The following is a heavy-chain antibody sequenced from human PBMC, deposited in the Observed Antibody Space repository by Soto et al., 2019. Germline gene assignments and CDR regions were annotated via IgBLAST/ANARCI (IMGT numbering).Heavy chain of an antibody. Sequence: VGSLRLSCAASGFTFSSYAMSWVRQAPGKGLEWVSAISGSGGSTYYADSVKGRFTISRDNSKNTLYLQMNSLRAEDTAVYYCAKAQFTIFGVVSGPYYYYGMDVWGQGTTVTVSS. CDR2: ISGSGGST. CDR3: AKAQFTIFGVVSGPYYYYGMDV. D-gene: IGHD3-3*01. V-gene: IGHV3-23*01. CDR1: GFTFSSYA. J-gene: IGHJ6*02.